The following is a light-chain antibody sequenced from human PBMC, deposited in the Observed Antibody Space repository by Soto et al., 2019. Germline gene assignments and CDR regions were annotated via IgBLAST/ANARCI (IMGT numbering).Light chain of an antibody. CDR1: QSVSNNY. J-gene: IGKJ1*01. CDR3: QQYGSSGT. CDR2: GAS. Sequence: MVLTQSPCTLSLSPGEGATLSCRASQSVSNNYLAWCQQKPGQAPRLLIYGASNRATGIPDRFSGSGSGTDFTLTISRLEPEDFAVYYCQQYGSSGTFGQGTKVDIK. V-gene: IGKV3-20*01.